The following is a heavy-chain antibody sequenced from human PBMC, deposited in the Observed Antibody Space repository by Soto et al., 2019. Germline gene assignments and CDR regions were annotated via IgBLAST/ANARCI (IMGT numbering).Heavy chain of an antibody. V-gene: IGHV4-4*07. J-gene: IGHJ4*02. CDR3: PRTPFSLTLGTVLHYFDS. CDR1: GASLRAYV. D-gene: IGHD3-9*01. CDR2: IESTGNT. Sequence: XTLSLPCTVSGASLRAYVWSWIRQPAGRGLELIGRIESTGNTNYNPSLKSRVTMSVDTYKNQLSLNLTSVTTADTAVYFFPRTPFSLTLGTVLHYFDSWGQGTLVTVS.